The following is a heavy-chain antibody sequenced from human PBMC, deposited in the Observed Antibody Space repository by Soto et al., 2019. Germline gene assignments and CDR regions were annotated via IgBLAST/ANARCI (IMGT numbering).Heavy chain of an antibody. V-gene: IGHV3-21*01. CDR2: ISSSSSYI. CDR1: GLTFSSYS. J-gene: IGHJ6*02. Sequence: PGGSLRLSCAASGLTFSSYSMNWVRQAPGKGLEWVSSISSSSSYIYYADSVKGRFTISRDNAKNSLYLQMNSLRAEDTAVYYCASKPSWGSGGSCYYYYGMDVWGQGTTVTVSS. CDR3: ASKPSWGSGGSCYYYYGMDV. D-gene: IGHD2-15*01.